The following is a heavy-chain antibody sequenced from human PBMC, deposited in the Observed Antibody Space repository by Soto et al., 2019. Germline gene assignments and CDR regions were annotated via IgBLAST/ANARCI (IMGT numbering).Heavy chain of an antibody. CDR1: GGSISSYY. CDR3: ARELGNSSGMDV. Sequence: QVQLQESGPGLVKPSETLSLTCTVSGGSISSYYWSWIRQPPGKGLEWIGYIYYSGSTNYNPSLKRRVTISVDTSKNQFSRKLSSVTAADTAVYYCARELGNSSGMDVWGQGTTVTVSS. D-gene: IGHD6-6*01. V-gene: IGHV4-59*01. CDR2: IYYSGST. J-gene: IGHJ6*02.